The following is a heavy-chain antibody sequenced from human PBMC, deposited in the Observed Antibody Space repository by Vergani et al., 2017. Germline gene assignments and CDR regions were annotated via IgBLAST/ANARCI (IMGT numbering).Heavy chain of an antibody. D-gene: IGHD3-9*01. CDR3: ARRKYDILTGYYLNYFDY. J-gene: IGHJ4*02. V-gene: IGHV5-51*03. CDR1: GYSFTSYW. CDR2: IYPGDSDT. Sequence: EVQLVQSGAEVKKPGESLKISCKGSGYSFTSYWIGWVRQMPGKGLEWMGIIYPGDSDTRYSPSFQGQVTISADKFISTAYLQWSSLKASDTAMYYCARRKYDILTGYYLNYFDYWGQGTLVTVSS.